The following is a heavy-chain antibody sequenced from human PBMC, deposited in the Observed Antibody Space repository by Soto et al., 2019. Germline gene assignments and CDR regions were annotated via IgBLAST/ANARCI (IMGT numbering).Heavy chain of an antibody. Sequence: ASVKVSCKASGYTFTNYAMHWVRQAPGQGLEWMGWINAGNGNAIYSQKFQGRVTITRDTSASTAYMELSSLRSEDTAVYYCAKTTVTTFVRYYYGMDVWGKGTTVTVS. CDR2: INAGNGNA. V-gene: IGHV1-3*01. CDR1: GYTFTNYA. D-gene: IGHD4-4*01. J-gene: IGHJ6*04. CDR3: AKTTVTTFVRYYYGMDV.